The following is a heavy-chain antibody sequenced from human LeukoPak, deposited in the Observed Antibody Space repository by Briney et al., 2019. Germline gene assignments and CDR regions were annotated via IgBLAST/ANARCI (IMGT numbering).Heavy chain of an antibody. D-gene: IGHD1-7*01. V-gene: IGHV4-4*07. CDR3: ARSITGTLFDY. CDR1: GGSISSYY. CDR2: IYISGST. J-gene: IGHJ4*02. Sequence: PSETLSLTCTVSGGSISSYYWSWIRQPAGKGLEWIGRIYISGSTNYNPSLKTRVTISVDKSKNQFSLKLSSVTAADTAVCYCARSITGTLFDYWGQGTLVTVSS.